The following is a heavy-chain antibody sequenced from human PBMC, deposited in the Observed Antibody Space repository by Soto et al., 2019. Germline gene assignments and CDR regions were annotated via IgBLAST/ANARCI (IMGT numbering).Heavy chain of an antibody. CDR3: ARGGNRGSSSRKIDY. J-gene: IGHJ4*02. V-gene: IGHV4-34*01. Sequence: WETLSLTCAVYGGSFSGYYWSWIRQPPGKGLEWIGEINHSGSTNYNPSLKSRVTISVDTSKNQFSLKLSSVTAADTAVYYCARGGNRGSSSRKIDYWGQGTLVTVSS. D-gene: IGHD6-13*01. CDR1: GGSFSGYY. CDR2: INHSGST.